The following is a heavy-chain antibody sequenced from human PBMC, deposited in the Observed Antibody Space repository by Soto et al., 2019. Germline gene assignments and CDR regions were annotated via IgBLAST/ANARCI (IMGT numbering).Heavy chain of an antibody. Sequence: PGGSLRLSCAASGFTFSSYGMHWVRQAPGKGLEWVAVIWYDGSNKYYADSVKGRFTISRDNSKNTLYLQMNSLRAEDTAVYYCARDLQGSSSPSYYGMDVWGQGTTVTVSS. D-gene: IGHD2-15*01. V-gene: IGHV3-33*01. CDR2: IWYDGSNK. CDR1: GFTFSSYG. CDR3: ARDLQGSSSPSYYGMDV. J-gene: IGHJ6*02.